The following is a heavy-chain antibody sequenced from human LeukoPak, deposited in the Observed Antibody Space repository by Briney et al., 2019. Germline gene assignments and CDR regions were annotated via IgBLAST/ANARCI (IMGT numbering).Heavy chain of an antibody. J-gene: IGHJ2*01. CDR3: AKTGLYDSRGYYSRDWYFDL. V-gene: IGHV3-30*18. CDR1: GFTFSSYG. D-gene: IGHD3-22*01. Sequence: PGGSLRLSCAASGFTFSSYGMHWARQAPGKGLEWVAVISYDGSNKYYADSVKGRFTISRDNSKNTLYLQMNSLRAEDTAVYYCAKTGLYDSRGYYSRDWYFDLWGRGTLVTVSS. CDR2: ISYDGSNK.